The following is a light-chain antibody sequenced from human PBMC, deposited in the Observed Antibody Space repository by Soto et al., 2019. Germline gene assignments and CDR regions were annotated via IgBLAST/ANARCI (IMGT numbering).Light chain of an antibody. CDR1: QSIDNRD. CDR3: HQYFASSWM. J-gene: IGKJ1*01. CDR2: ASS. Sequence: EIVLTQSPGNLSSSPGERATLSSRASQSIDNRDFAWYQHKPGQAARLLIYASSSRATVIPDRFGGSGSGTDFALTINSLEPEEFAVYYCHQYFASSWMFGQGIKVDVK. V-gene: IGKV3-20*01.